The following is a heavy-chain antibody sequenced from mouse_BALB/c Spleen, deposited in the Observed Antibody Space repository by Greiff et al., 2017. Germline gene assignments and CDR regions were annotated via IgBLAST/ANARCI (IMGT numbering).Heavy chain of an antibody. J-gene: IGHJ3*01. CDR3: ARGGGNFAY. CDR1: GFTFSSYA. D-gene: IGHD2-1*01. Sequence: EVQLVESGGGLVKPGGSLKLSCAASGFTFSSYAMSWVRQTPEKRLEWVASISSGGSTYYPDSVKGRFTISRDNARNILYLQMSSLRSEDTAMYYCARGGGNFAYWGQGTLVTVSA. V-gene: IGHV5-6-5*01. CDR2: ISSGGST.